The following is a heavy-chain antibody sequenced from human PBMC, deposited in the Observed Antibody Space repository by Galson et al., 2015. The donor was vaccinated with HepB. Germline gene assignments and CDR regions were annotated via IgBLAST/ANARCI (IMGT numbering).Heavy chain of an antibody. CDR3: VKGGYCSGGSFHLPCDYYYGMDV. J-gene: IGHJ6*02. Sequence: SLRLSCAASGFTFSSYAMHWVRQAPGKGLEYVSAISSNGGSTYYADSVKGRFTISRDNSKNTLYLQMSSLRAEDTAVYYCVKGGYCSGGSFHLPCDYYYGMDVWGQGTTVTVSS. V-gene: IGHV3-64D*06. D-gene: IGHD2-15*01. CDR2: ISSNGGST. CDR1: GFTFSSYA.